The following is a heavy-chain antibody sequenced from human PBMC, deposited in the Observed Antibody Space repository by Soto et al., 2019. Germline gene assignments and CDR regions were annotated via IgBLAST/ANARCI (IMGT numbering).Heavy chain of an antibody. CDR2: ISGSDGRT. CDR3: AKGVSQYTPLALFDY. CDR1: GFTFSSYA. D-gene: IGHD5-18*01. V-gene: IGHV3-23*01. J-gene: IGHJ4*02. Sequence: LRLSCAASGFTFSSYAMSWVRQAPGKGLEWVSTISGSDGRTYSTDSVKGRFTISRDNSRNTAYLQMNSLRVEDTAVYYCAKGVSQYTPLALFDYWGRGTLVTVSS.